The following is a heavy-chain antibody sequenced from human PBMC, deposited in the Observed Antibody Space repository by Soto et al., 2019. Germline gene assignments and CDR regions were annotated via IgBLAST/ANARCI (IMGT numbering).Heavy chain of an antibody. D-gene: IGHD3-3*01. CDR1: GFTFSSYS. CDR2: ISSSSSYI. V-gene: IGHV3-21*01. Sequence: GGSLRLSCAASGFTFSSYSMNWVRQAPGKGLEWVSSISSSSSYIYYADSVKGRFTISRDNAKNSLYLQMNSLRAEDTAVYYCARDRSITIFGVAPASAFDIWGQGTMVTVSS. CDR3: ARDRSITIFGVAPASAFDI. J-gene: IGHJ3*02.